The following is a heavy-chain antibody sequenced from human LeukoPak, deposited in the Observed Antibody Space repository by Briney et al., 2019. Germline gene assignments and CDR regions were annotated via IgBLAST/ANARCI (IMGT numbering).Heavy chain of an antibody. CDR1: GFTFSSYA. D-gene: IGHD3-9*01. J-gene: IGHJ4*02. Sequence: GGSLRLPCAASGFTFSSYAMHWVRQAPGKGLEWVAVISYDGSNKYYADSVKGRFTISRDNSKNTLYLQMNSLRAEDTAVYYCAKAARPRYDILTGFLDWGQGTLVTVSS. V-gene: IGHV3-30-3*01. CDR3: AKAARPRYDILTGFLD. CDR2: ISYDGSNK.